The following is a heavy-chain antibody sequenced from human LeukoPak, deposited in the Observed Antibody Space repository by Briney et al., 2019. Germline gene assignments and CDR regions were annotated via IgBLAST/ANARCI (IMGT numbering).Heavy chain of an antibody. CDR2: IIPIFGTA. D-gene: IGHD2-2*01. CDR1: GGTFSSYA. Sequence: ASVKVSCKASGGTFSSYAISWVRQAPGQGLEWMGGIIPIFGTANYAQKFQGRVTITADESTSTAYMELSSLRSEDTAVYYCARVKGSRCSSTSCRLYYYYMDVWGKGTTVTVSS. J-gene: IGHJ6*03. V-gene: IGHV1-69*13. CDR3: ARVKGSRCSSTSCRLYYYYMDV.